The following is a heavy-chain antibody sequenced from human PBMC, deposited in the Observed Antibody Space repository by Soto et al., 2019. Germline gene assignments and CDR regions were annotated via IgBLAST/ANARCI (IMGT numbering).Heavy chain of an antibody. CDR1: GGTFSSDS. D-gene: IGHD2-15*01. CDR2: IIPMFDTP. CDR3: ARSGGLDRDFNY. V-gene: IGHV1-69*12. Sequence: QVQLVQSGAEVKKPGSSVKVSCKASGGTFSSDSCSGVRQAPGQGLEGMGGIIPMFDTPSYAQKFQDRVTITADESTSAAYMQLSSLRSGETAVYYCARSGGLDRDFNYWGQGSLVTVSS. J-gene: IGHJ4*02.